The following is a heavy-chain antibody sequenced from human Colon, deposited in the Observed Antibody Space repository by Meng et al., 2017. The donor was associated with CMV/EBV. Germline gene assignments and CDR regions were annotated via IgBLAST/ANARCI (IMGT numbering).Heavy chain of an antibody. J-gene: IGHJ1*01. CDR2: ISAYTGDT. D-gene: IGHD1-26*01. Sequence: QVQLVESGAEVKKPGASVKVSCKASVHTFTNYGISWVRQAPGQGLEWMGWISAYTGDTYYAQKFQGRVTMTTDTSTSTAYMELRSLRSDDTAVYYCVRESQSGSYIYLQHWGQGTLVTVSS. CDR3: VRESQSGSYIYLQH. V-gene: IGHV1-18*01. CDR1: VHTFTNYG.